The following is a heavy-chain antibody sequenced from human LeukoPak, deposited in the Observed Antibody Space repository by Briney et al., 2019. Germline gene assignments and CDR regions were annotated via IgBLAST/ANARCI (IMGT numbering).Heavy chain of an antibody. V-gene: IGHV4-59*12. CDR2: IHGSGET. CDR1: GGSISTYY. D-gene: IGHD3-10*01. Sequence: SEPLSLTCTVSGGSISTYYWSWIRQPPGKGLEWIGHIHGSGETNYNPSLKSRVTMSPDTSRNQFSLKVNSVTAADTAVYYCARDTYYSGSGTYFEDYFDSWGQGILVTVSS. CDR3: ARDTYYSGSGTYFEDYFDS. J-gene: IGHJ4*02.